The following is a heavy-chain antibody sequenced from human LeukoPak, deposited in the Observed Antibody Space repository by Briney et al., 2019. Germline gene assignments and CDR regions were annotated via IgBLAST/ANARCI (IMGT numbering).Heavy chain of an antibody. CDR2: ISYDGSNK. CDR1: GFTFSSYG. Sequence: GGSLRLSCAASGFTFSSYGMHWVRQAPGKGLEWVAVISYDGSNKYYADSVKGRFTISRDNSNNTLYLQMNSLRAEDTAVYYCAKGRGIAAAGTPLDYWGQGTLVTVSS. D-gene: IGHD6-13*01. CDR3: AKGRGIAAAGTPLDY. J-gene: IGHJ4*02. V-gene: IGHV3-30*18.